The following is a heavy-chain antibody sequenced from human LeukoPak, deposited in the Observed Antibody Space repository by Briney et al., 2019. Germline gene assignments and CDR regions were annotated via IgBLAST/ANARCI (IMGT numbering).Heavy chain of an antibody. CDR2: ISSSSSTI. CDR3: AKGGQYYYYGMDV. V-gene: IGHV3-48*01. J-gene: IGHJ6*02. Sequence: GGSLRLSCAASGFTFSSYSMNWVRQAPGKGLEWVSYISSSSSTIYYADSVKGRFTISRDNAKNSLYLQMNSLRAEDTALYYCAKGGQYYYYGMDVWGQGTTVTVSS. CDR1: GFTFSSYS.